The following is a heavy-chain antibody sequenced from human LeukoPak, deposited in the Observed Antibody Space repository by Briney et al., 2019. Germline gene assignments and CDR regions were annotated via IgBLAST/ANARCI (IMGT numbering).Heavy chain of an antibody. D-gene: IGHD5-18*01. V-gene: IGHV4-34*01. CDR1: GGSFSGYY. Sequence: SETLSLTCAVYGGSFSGYYWSWIRQPPGKGLEWIGEINHSGSTNYNPSLKSRVTISVDTSKNQFSLKLSSVTAADTAVYYCARGPLNSYGYKNWFDPWGQGTLVTVSS. CDR3: ARGPLNSYGYKNWFDP. CDR2: INHSGST. J-gene: IGHJ5*02.